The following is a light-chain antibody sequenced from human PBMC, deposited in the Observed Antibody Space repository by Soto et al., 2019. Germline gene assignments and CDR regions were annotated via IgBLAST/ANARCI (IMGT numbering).Light chain of an antibody. V-gene: IGKV3-20*01. CDR3: QQYGSSPLMYT. Sequence: EIVFTPAPCTLSLSPGERAPLSCRARQGVSSRYLVWYQQKPGQAPRLLIYGASSRATGIPDRFSGSGSATDFTLTISRLEPEDFAVYYCQQYGSSPLMYTFGQGTKLEIK. CDR2: GAS. CDR1: QGVSSRY. J-gene: IGKJ2*01.